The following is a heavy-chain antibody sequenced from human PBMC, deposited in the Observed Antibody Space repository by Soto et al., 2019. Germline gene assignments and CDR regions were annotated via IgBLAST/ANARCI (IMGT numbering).Heavy chain of an antibody. CDR2: ISYDGSNK. CDR3: ARERLMYNLNDFRYYSYGMVV. CDR1: GFTFSSYA. J-gene: IGHJ6*02. Sequence: QVQLVESGGGVVQPGRSLRLSCAASGFTFSSYAMHWVRHAPGTGLERVAVISYDGSNKYYADSVKGRFTISRDNPKNTLYVQMNRRRAEDTAGYYCARERLMYNLNDFRYYSYGMVVWVQGTTVTVPS. D-gene: IGHD1-1*01. V-gene: IGHV3-30-3*01.